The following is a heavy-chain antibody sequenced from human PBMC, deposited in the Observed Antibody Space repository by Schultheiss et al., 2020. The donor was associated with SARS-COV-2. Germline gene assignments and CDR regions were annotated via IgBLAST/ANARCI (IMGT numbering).Heavy chain of an antibody. CDR1: GFNVSTNY. J-gene: IGHJ4*02. CDR3: ARGRRRHFDY. Sequence: GGSLRLSCAASGFNVSTNYLSWVRQAPGKGLEWVSVLYSGGTIFYADSVKGRFTISRDNSKNTLFLQMNSLRADDTAVYYCARGRRRHFDYWGQGTLVTVSS. V-gene: IGHV3-53*01. CDR2: LYSGGTI.